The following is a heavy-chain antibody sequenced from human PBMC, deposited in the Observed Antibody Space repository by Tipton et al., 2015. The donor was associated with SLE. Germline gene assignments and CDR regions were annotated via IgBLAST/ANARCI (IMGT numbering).Heavy chain of an antibody. V-gene: IGHV3-23*03. J-gene: IGHJ4*02. D-gene: IGHD1-26*01. CDR2: IYSGGST. Sequence: SLRLSCAASGFTFSSYAMSWVRQAPGKGLEWVSVIYSGGSTYYADSVKGRFTISRDNSKNTLYLQMNSLRAEDTAVYYCARSVGAGGSFDYWGQGTLVTVSS. CDR3: ARSVGAGGSFDY. CDR1: GFTFSSYA.